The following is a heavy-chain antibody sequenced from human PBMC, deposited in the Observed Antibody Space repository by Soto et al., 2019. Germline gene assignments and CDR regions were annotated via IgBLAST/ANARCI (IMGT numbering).Heavy chain of an antibody. V-gene: IGHV5-51*01. CDR3: ARRSNWDSAAPDH. Sequence: EVQLVQSGAEVKKPGESLKISCKTSGYSFTSFWIAWVRQMPGKGLEWMGIIYPGDSDTRYNPSFQGHVTVSADKSISTAYLQLSTLKASDTAMYYCARRSNWDSAAPDHWGQGTLVIVSS. CDR1: GYSFTSFW. CDR2: IYPGDSDT. J-gene: IGHJ5*02. D-gene: IGHD7-27*01.